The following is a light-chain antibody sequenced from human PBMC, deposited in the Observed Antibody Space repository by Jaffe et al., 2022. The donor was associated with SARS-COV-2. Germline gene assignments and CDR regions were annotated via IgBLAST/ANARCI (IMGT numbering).Light chain of an antibody. CDR3: QQSHITPFT. CDR1: QSISTH. CDR2: GAS. Sequence: DIQMTQSPSSLSASVGDRVTITCRASQSISTHLNWYQQKPGKAPNLLIYGASDLQSGVPSRFSGSGSGTDFTLTISSLQPEDFATYYCQQSHITPFTFGPGTKVDIK. V-gene: IGKV1-39*01. J-gene: IGKJ3*01.